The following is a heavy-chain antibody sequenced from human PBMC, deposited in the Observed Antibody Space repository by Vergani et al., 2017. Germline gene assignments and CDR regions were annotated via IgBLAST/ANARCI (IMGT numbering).Heavy chain of an antibody. CDR3: ARDVVIGSSNSYYGMDV. V-gene: IGHV1-69*04. CDR1: GGTFSSYA. J-gene: IGHJ6*02. CDR2: IITILGIA. D-gene: IGHD6-6*01. Sequence: QVQLVQSGAEVKKPGSSVKVSCKASGGTFSSYAISWVRQAPGQGLEWMGRIITILGIANYAQKFQGRVTITADKSTSSAYMERSSLRSEDTGVYYCARDVVIGSSNSYYGMDVWGQGTTVTVSS.